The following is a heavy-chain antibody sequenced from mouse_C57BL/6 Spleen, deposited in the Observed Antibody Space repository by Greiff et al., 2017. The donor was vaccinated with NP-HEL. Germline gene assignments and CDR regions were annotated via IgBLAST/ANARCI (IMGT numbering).Heavy chain of an antibody. CDR1: GFTFSDYG. CDR2: ISSGSSTI. Sequence: VQLVESGGGLVKPGGSLKLSCAASGFTFSDYGMHWVRQAPEKGLEWVAYISSGSSTIYYADTVKGRFTISRDNAKNTLFLQMTSLRSEDTAMYYCARRRDGNYFGAMDYWGQGTSVTVSS. CDR3: ARRRDGNYFGAMDY. J-gene: IGHJ4*01. D-gene: IGHD2-1*01. V-gene: IGHV5-17*01.